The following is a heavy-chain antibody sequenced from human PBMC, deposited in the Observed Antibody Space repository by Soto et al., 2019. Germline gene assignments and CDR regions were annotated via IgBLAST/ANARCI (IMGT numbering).Heavy chain of an antibody. J-gene: IGHJ4*02. CDR3: ASIPRRDGYNFDY. V-gene: IGHV4-59*01. D-gene: IGHD5-12*01. CDR2: IYYSGST. CDR1: CGSISSYY. Sequence: SETLSLTCTVSCGSISSYYWSWIRQPPGKGLEWIGYIYYSGSTNYNPSLKSRVTISVDTSKNQFSLKLSSVTAADTAVYYCASIPRRDGYNFDYRGQGTLVTVSS.